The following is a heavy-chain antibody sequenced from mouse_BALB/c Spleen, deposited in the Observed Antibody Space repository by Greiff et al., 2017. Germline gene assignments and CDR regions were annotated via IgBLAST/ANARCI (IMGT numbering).Heavy chain of an antibody. V-gene: IGHV5-9-4*01. CDR2: ISSGGSYT. Sequence: EVMLVESGGGLVKPGGSLKLSCAASGFTFSSYAMSWVRQSPEKRLEWVAEISSGGSYTYYPDTVTGRFTISSDNAKNTLYLEMSSLRSEDTAMYYCARKEFLYAMDYWGQGTSVTVSS. J-gene: IGHJ4*01. CDR1: GFTFSSYA. CDR3: ARKEFLYAMDY.